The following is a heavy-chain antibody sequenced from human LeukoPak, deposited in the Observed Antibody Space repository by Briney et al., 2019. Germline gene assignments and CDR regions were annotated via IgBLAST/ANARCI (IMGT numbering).Heavy chain of an antibody. J-gene: IGHJ3*02. CDR1: GFTFSSYA. CDR2: ISSSGST. V-gene: IGHV4-4*07. D-gene: IGHD6-25*01. CDR3: ARHAAPPNAFDI. Sequence: PGGSLRLSCAASGFTFSSYAMSWVRQPAGEGLEWIGRISSSGSTTYSPSLQSRVTMSVGTSKNQFSLKLSSVTAADTAVYYCARHAAPPNAFDIWGQGTMVTVSS.